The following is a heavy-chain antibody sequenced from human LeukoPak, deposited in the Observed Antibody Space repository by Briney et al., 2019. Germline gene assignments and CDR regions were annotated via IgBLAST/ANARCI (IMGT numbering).Heavy chain of an antibody. Sequence: GGSLRLSCAASGFTFSSYAMRWVRQAPGKGLEWVSAVSVSVSNTYYADSVKGRFTISRDNSKNTLYLQMNSLRAEDTAVYYCARRVWCSSTNCRGFDYWGQGTPVTVSS. V-gene: IGHV3-23*01. D-gene: IGHD2-2*01. CDR3: ARRVWCSSTNCRGFDY. CDR2: VSVSVSNT. J-gene: IGHJ4*02. CDR1: GFTFSSYA.